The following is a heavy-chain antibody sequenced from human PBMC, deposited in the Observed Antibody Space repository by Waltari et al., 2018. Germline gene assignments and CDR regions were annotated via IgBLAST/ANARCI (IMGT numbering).Heavy chain of an antibody. V-gene: IGHV4-38-2*01. Sequence: QVQLQESGPGLVKPSETLSLTCAVSGYSLSSGYYWGWIRQPPGKGLEWIGSIYHSGSTYYNPSLKSRVTISVDTSKNQFSLKLSSVTAADTAVYYCARLAYTWGQGTLVTVSS. CDR3: ARLAYT. J-gene: IGHJ4*02. CDR1: GYSLSSGYY. CDR2: IYHSGST. D-gene: IGHD1-20*01.